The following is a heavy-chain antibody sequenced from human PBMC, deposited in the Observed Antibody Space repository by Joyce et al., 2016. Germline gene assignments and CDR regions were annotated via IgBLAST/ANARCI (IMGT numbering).Heavy chain of an antibody. D-gene: IGHD5-24*01. J-gene: IGHJ4*02. CDR1: DDSISSSSYY. CDR2: VYYTGNT. V-gene: IGHV4-39*07. Sequence: QLQLQESGPGLVKPSETLSLTCTVSDDSISSSSYYWVWIRQPPGKGLEWIGCVYYTGNTFYNSSLKSRVTISIDTSKKQFSLKVRFVTAADTAVYYCARERDGYIFDYWGQGALVTVSS. CDR3: ARERDGYIFDY.